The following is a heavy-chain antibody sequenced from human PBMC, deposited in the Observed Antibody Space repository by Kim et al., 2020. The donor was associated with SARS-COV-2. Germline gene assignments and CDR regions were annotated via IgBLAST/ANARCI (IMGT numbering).Heavy chain of an antibody. CDR3: GRGLAVRGEYHNWFDP. CDR1: GGSISSSTYY. V-gene: IGHV4-39*01. CDR2: IYYSGST. J-gene: IGHJ5*02. D-gene: IGHD6-19*01. Sequence: SETLSLTCTVSGGSISSSTYYWGWIRQPPGKGLEWIGTIYYSGSTYYNPSLKSRVTISVDTTKNQFFLKLSSVTAAATAVYYCGRGLAVRGEYHNWFDP.